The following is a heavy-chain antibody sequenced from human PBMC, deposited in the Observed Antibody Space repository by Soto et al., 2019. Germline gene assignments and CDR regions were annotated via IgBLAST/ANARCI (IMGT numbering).Heavy chain of an antibody. V-gene: IGHV3-23*01. Sequence: EVQLLESGGGLVQPGGSLRLSCAASGFTFSSYAMSWVRQAPGKGLEWVSAISGSGGSTYYADSVKGRFTISRDNSKNTLYLQMNSLRAGDTAVYYCENSYTYCSGGSCYQTWGQGTLVTVSS. CDR1: GFTFSSYA. CDR3: ENSYTYCSGGSCYQT. J-gene: IGHJ5*02. CDR2: ISGSGGST. D-gene: IGHD2-15*01.